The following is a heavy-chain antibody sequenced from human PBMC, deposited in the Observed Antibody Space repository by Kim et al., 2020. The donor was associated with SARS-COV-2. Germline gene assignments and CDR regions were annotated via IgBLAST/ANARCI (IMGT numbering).Heavy chain of an antibody. D-gene: IGHD2-2*01. Sequence: PSLKSRVTISVDTSKNQFSLRLSSVAAADTAVYYCARSYPTSWRTASAFDIWGQGTTVTVSS. V-gene: IGHV4-31*02. CDR3: ARSYPTSWRTASAFDI. J-gene: IGHJ3*02.